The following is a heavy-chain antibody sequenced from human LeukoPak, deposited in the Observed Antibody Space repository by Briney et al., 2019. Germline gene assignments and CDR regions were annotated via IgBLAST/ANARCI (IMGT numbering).Heavy chain of an antibody. CDR2: INHSGST. J-gene: IGHJ4*02. CDR1: GGSFSGYY. V-gene: IGHV4-34*01. D-gene: IGHD6-6*01. CDR3: ARNSAYSSSSGVNY. Sequence: SETLSLTCAVYGGSFSGYYWSWIRQPPGKGLEWIGEINHSGSTNYNPSLKSRVTILVDTSKNQFSLKLSSVTAADTAVYYCARNSAYSSSSGVNYWGQGTLVTVSS.